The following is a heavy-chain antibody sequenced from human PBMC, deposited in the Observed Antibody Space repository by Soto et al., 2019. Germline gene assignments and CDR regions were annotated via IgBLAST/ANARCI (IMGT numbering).Heavy chain of an antibody. D-gene: IGHD3-3*01. CDR2: ISGSGGST. V-gene: IGHV3-23*01. CDR3: AKSPFPDFWSGSASSLQFDY. J-gene: IGHJ4*02. Sequence: TGGSLRLSCAASGFTFSSYAMSWVRQAPGKGLEWVSAISGSGGSTYYADSVKGRFTISRDNSKNTLYLQMNSLRAEDTAVYYCAKSPFPDFWSGSASSLQFDYWGQGTLVTVSS. CDR1: GFTFSSYA.